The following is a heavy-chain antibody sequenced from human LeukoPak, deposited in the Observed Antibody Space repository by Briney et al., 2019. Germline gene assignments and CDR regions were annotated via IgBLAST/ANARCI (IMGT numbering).Heavy chain of an antibody. Sequence: GGSLRLACAAYGFTFSSYWMSWVRQIPGKGLEWVANINQVGSDKYYVDSVKGRFTISRDNAKSPLYLQMNSLRAEDTAVYYCARDIISAEAMRGGDAFDIWGQGTMVTVSS. D-gene: IGHD2-2*01. CDR3: ARDIISAEAMRGGDAFDI. V-gene: IGHV3-7*01. J-gene: IGHJ3*02. CDR1: GFTFSSYW. CDR2: INQVGSDK.